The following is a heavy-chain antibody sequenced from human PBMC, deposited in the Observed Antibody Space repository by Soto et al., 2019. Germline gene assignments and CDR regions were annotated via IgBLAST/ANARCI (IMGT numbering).Heavy chain of an antibody. V-gene: IGHV4-30-2*01. CDR2: IYHSGST. Sequence: QLQLQESGSGLVKPSQTLSLTCAVSGGSISSGGYSWSWIRQPPGKGLEWIGYIYHSGSTNYNPSLKSRVTISVDTSKNQFSLKLSSVTAADTAVYYCARLLWVSCSSTSCYFALPYYYYGMDVWGQGTTVTVSS. J-gene: IGHJ6*02. CDR1: GGSISSGGYS. D-gene: IGHD2-2*01. CDR3: ARLLWVSCSSTSCYFALPYYYYGMDV.